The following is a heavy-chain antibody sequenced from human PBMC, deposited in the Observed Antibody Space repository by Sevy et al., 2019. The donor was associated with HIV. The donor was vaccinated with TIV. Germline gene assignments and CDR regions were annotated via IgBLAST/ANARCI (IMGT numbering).Heavy chain of an antibody. D-gene: IGHD2-15*01. CDR3: ARGGCSGGTCYFLIYGLDV. Sequence: GGSLRLSCAASGFTFSTYAVSWVRQAPGKGLEWVSGISGSGSSTYYAGSVKGRFTISRDNSKNTLHLQMNSLRADDTAAYYYARGGCSGGTCYFLIYGLDVWGQGTTVTVSS. CDR2: ISGSGSST. J-gene: IGHJ6*02. V-gene: IGHV3-23*01. CDR1: GFTFSTYA.